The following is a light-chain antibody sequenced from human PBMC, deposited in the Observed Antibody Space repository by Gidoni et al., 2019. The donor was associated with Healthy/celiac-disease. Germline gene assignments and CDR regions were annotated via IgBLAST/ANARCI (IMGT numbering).Light chain of an antibody. J-gene: IGLJ1*01. CDR1: NIGSKN. CDR3: QVWDSSTGV. V-gene: IGLV3-9*01. CDR2: RDS. Sequence: SYDLTQPLSVSVALGQTARITCGGNNIGSKNVHCYQKKPGQAPVLVIYRDSNRPSGIPERFSGSNSGNTATLTISRAQAGDEADYYCQVWDSSTGVFGTGTKVTVL.